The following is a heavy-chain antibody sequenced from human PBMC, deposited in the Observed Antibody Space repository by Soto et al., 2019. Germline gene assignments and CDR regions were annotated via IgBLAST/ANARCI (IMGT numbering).Heavy chain of an antibody. J-gene: IGHJ3*02. Sequence: QVQLQESGPGLVKPSGTLSLTCAVSGGSISSSTCCCWGRRPPGKGREGIGEIYQNGGTNYSPSLRSRVTLSVDKSKNQFSLRLNSVTAADTAVYYCASPWGSFLTGRADALDIWGQGTMVTVSS. CDR1: GGSISSSTC. V-gene: IGHV4-4*02. CDR2: IYQNGGT. D-gene: IGHD3-9*01. CDR3: ASPWGSFLTGRADALDI.